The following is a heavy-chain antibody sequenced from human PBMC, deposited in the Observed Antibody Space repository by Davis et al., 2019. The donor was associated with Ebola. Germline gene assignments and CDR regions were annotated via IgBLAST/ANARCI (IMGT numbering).Heavy chain of an antibody. CDR2: INPNSGGT. V-gene: IGHV1-2*04. D-gene: IGHD2-15*01. CDR1: GYTFTGYY. CDR3: AREELVVVVAATEFYYYYGMDV. Sequence: AASVKVSCKASGYTFTGYYMHWVRQAPGQGLEWMGWINPNSGGTNYAQKFQGWVTMTRDTSTSTVYMELSSLRSEDTAVYYCAREELVVVVAATEFYYYYGMDVWGQGTTVTVSS. J-gene: IGHJ6*02.